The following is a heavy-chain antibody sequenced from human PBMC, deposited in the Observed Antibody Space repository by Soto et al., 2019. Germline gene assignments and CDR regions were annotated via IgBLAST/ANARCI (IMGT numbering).Heavy chain of an antibody. CDR3: ARSYCSGGSCPNYYYYYMDV. D-gene: IGHD2-15*01. J-gene: IGHJ6*03. CDR2: IIPILGIA. CDR1: GGTFSSYT. V-gene: IGHV1-69*02. Sequence: ASVKVSFKASGGTFSSYTISWVRQAPGQGLEWMGRIIPILGIANYAQKFQGRVTITADKSTSTAYMELSSLRSEDTAVYYCARSYCSGGSCPNYYYYYMDVWGKGTTVTVSS.